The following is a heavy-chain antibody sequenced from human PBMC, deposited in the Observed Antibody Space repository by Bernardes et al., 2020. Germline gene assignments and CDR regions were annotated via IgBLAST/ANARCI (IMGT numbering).Heavy chain of an antibody. CDR3: AGITMVQGVITPNYGMDV. V-gene: IGHV1-18*01. J-gene: IGHJ6*02. CDR1: GYTFTSYG. Sequence: ASVKVSCKASGYTFTSYGISWVRQAPGQGLEWMGWISAYNGNTNYAQKLQGRVTMTTDTSTSTAYMELRSLRSDDTAVYYCAGITMVQGVITPNYGMDVWGQGTTVTVSS. CDR2: ISAYNGNT. D-gene: IGHD3-10*01.